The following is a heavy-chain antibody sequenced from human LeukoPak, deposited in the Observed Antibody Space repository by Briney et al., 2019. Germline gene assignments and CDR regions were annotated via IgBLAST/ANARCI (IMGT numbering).Heavy chain of an antibody. V-gene: IGHV4-59*01. CDR3: ARAYYYDSSGYFGY. J-gene: IGHJ4*02. D-gene: IGHD3-22*01. CDR2: IYYSGST. CDR1: GGSISSYY. Sequence: KPSETLSLTCTVSGGSISSYYWSGIRQPPGKGLEWIGYIYYSGSTNYNPSLKSRVTISVDTSKNQFSLKLSSVTAADTAVYYCARAYYYDSSGYFGYWGQGTLVTVSS.